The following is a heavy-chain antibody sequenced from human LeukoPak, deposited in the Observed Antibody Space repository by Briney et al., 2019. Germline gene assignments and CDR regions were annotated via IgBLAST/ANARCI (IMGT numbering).Heavy chain of an antibody. Sequence: GGSLRLSCVASGITFSSYRMNWGRQAPGKGLEWVSYISSFSGTINYADSVKGRFTISRDNAKNSLYLQMNSLRAEDTAVYYCARDQGGVGYWGQGTLVTVSS. CDR2: ISSFSGTI. V-gene: IGHV3-48*01. J-gene: IGHJ4*02. CDR3: ARDQGGVGY. D-gene: IGHD3-16*01. CDR1: GITFSSYR.